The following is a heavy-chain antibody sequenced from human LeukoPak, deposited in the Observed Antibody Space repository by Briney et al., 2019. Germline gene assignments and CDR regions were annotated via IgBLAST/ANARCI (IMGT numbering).Heavy chain of an antibody. CDR1: GFPFSTYS. J-gene: IGHJ2*01. Sequence: GRSLRLSCAASGFPFSTYSLNWLRRAPGKGLEWVSYISTSSSIIYYADSAKGRFTISRDNAKNSLYLQMNSLRGEDTAVYYCARDAGYGDSVYWYFDLWGRGSLVTVSS. CDR2: ISTSSSII. V-gene: IGHV3-48*01. D-gene: IGHD4-17*01. CDR3: ARDAGYGDSVYWYFDL.